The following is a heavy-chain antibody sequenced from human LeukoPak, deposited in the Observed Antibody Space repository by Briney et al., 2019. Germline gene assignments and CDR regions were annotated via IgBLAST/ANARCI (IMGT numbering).Heavy chain of an antibody. CDR2: INTNIGNS. V-gene: IGHV7-4-1*02. Sequence: ASVKVSCKASGYSFASYGLSWVRQAPGQGFEWMGWINTNIGNSTYAQGFTGRFVFSLDTSVSTAHLQINSLKAEDTAVYYCARHWKLFDYWGQGTLVTVSS. D-gene: IGHD1-1*01. CDR3: ARHWKLFDY. J-gene: IGHJ4*02. CDR1: GYSFASYG.